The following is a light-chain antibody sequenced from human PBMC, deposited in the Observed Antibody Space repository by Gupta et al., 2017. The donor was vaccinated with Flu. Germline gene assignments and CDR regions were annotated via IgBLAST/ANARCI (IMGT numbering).Light chain of an antibody. J-gene: IGKJ2*01. CDR1: QSVVSSN. Sequence: EIALTQCPGTLSLSPGEGATPSCRTGQSVVSSNLAWYNQKPGQAPRLLVSAASTRATGIPDRISGSGSGTDFTLTISRLEPEYFAVYYCQQCVAWPYTFGQGTTLENK. CDR2: AAS. V-gene: IGKV3-20*01. CDR3: QQCVAWPYT.